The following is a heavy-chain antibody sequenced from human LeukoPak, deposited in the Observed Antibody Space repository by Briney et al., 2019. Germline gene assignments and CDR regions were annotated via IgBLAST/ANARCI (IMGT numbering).Heavy chain of an antibody. CDR3: ARELERRNYNYMDV. D-gene: IGHD1-1*01. CDR2: ISSSGTYI. J-gene: IGHJ6*03. Sequence: GGSLRLSCAASGFTFSTYAMDWVRQAPGKGLEWVSYISSSGTYIFYADALKGRFTISRDNAKNSLYLQMNSLRAEDTAVYYCARELERRNYNYMDVWGKGTTVTVSS. CDR1: GFTFSTYA. V-gene: IGHV3-21*01.